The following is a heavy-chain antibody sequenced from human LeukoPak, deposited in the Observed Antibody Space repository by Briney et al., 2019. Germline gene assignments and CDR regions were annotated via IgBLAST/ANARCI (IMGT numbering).Heavy chain of an antibody. J-gene: IGHJ4*02. CDR1: GFTFSSYW. V-gene: IGHV3-66*04. CDR3: ARQGNAYCGGDCYSPTFDY. D-gene: IGHD2-21*02. CDR2: IYSGGST. Sequence: GGSLRLSCAASGFTFSSYWMHWVRQAPGKGLEWVSVIYSGGSTYYADSVKGRFTISRDNSKNTLYLQMNSLRAEDTAVYYCARQGNAYCGGDCYSPTFDYWGQGTLVTVSS.